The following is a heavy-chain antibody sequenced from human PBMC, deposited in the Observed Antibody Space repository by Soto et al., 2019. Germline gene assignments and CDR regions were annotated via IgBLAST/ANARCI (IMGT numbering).Heavy chain of an antibody. CDR1: GYTFTSYA. D-gene: IGHD1-26*01. Sequence: ASVKVSCKASGYTFTSYAMHWVRQAPRQRLEWMGGINAGNGNTKYSQKFQGRVTITRDTSASTAYMELSSLRSEDTAVYYCARLVRIVDYYYYGMDVWGQGTTVTVSS. J-gene: IGHJ6*02. CDR2: INAGNGNT. CDR3: ARLVRIVDYYYYGMDV. V-gene: IGHV1-3*01.